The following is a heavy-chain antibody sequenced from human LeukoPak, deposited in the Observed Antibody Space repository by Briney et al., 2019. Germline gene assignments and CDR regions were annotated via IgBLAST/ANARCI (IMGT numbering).Heavy chain of an antibody. J-gene: IGHJ5*02. Sequence: GASVKVSCKASGYTFTDYYMHWVRRAPGQGLEWMGWINANSGGTNYTQKFQGRVTMTRDTPMSTVYMELTSLRSDDTAVYHCARTREPSSPGFDPWGQGTLVTVSS. D-gene: IGHD1-14*01. CDR3: ARTREPSSPGFDP. CDR2: INANSGGT. CDR1: GYTFTDYY. V-gene: IGHV1-2*02.